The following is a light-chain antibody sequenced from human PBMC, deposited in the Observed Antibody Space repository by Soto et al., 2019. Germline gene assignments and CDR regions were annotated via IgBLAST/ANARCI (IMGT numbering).Light chain of an antibody. Sequence: DIVMTQSPLSLPVTPGEPASISCRSSQSLLDSNGYNYLNWYLQRPGQSPQLLVYLGSNRASGVPDRFSGSGSGTDFTLKLSRVEAEDVGVYYCRHGLQTPTTFGQGTRLEIK. CDR1: QSLLDSNGYNY. CDR3: RHGLQTPTT. CDR2: LGS. V-gene: IGKV2-28*01. J-gene: IGKJ5*01.